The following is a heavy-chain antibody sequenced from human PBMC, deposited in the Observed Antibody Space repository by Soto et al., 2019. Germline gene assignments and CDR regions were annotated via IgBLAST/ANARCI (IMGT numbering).Heavy chain of an antibody. J-gene: IGHJ4*02. CDR3: AKGTYGTFDY. Sequence: GGSLRLSCAASGFTFGNYAMSWVRQAPGKGLEWVSGIGGRDGTTNDADSVKGRFTISRDNSKNTLYLQMNSLRAEDTAVYYCAKGTYGTFDYWGQGTLVTVSS. CDR1: GFTFGNYA. D-gene: IGHD4-17*01. CDR2: IGGRDGTT. V-gene: IGHV3-23*01.